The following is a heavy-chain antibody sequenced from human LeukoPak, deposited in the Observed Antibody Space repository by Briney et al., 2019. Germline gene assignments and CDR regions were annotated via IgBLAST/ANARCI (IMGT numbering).Heavy chain of an antibody. J-gene: IGHJ3*02. D-gene: IGHD3-22*01. Sequence: ASVKVSCKVSGYSLTELSMHWVRQAPGKGLEWMGGFDPEDGETIYAQKFQGRVTMTEDTSTDTAYMELSSLRSEDTAVYYCAAVKTYYYDTSGYYLPLNAFDIWGQGTMVTVSS. CDR2: FDPEDGET. CDR1: GYSLTELS. CDR3: AAVKTYYYDTSGYYLPLNAFDI. V-gene: IGHV1-24*01.